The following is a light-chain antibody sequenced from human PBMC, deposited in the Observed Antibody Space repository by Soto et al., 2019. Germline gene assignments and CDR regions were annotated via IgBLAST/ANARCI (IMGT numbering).Light chain of an antibody. CDR1: QDISNY. J-gene: IGKJ1*01. CDR3: QQYDNLLTWT. V-gene: IGKV1-33*01. CDR2: DAS. Sequence: DIQMTQSPSSLSASVEDRVTITCQASQDISNYLNWYQQKPGEAPKLLIYDASNLETGVPSRFSGSGSGTDFTFTISSLQPEDIATYYCQQYDNLLTWTFGQGTKVDIK.